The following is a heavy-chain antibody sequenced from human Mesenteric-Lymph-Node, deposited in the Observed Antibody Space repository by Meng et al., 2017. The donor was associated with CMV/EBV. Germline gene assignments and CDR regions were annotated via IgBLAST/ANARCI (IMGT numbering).Heavy chain of an antibody. CDR2: IKPNSAGGTA. V-gene: IGHV3-15*01. CDR1: GFTFNDYG. J-gene: IGHJ4*02. CDR3: TANYFDY. Sequence: GESLKISCAASGFTFNDYGMHWVRQAPGKGLEWIGRIKPNSAGGTADYVAPVKGRFTISRDDSKNTLYLQMNSLKSEDTAVYYCTANYFDYWGQGTLVTVSS.